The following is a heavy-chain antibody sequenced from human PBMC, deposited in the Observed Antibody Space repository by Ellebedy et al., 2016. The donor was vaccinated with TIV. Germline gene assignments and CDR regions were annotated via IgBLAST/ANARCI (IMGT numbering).Heavy chain of an antibody. CDR2: IYHSGST. Sequence: MPSETLSLTCAVSGGSISSGGYSWSWIRQPQGKGLEWIGYIYHSGSTYYNPSLKSRVTISVDRSKNQFSLKLSSVTAADTAVYYCARSCYASRFDYWGQGTLVTVSS. D-gene: IGHD3-16*01. CDR1: GGSISSGGYS. CDR3: ARSCYASRFDY. J-gene: IGHJ4*02. V-gene: IGHV4-30-2*01.